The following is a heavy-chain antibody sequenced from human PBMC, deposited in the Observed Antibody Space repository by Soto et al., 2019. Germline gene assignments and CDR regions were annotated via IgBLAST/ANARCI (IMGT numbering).Heavy chain of an antibody. D-gene: IGHD2-2*01. J-gene: IGHJ6*02. CDR1: GYTFTGHY. CDR3: ARAWDCSSTSCYPYYGMDV. CDR2: IIPIFGTA. Sequence: QVQLVQSGAEVKKPGASVKVSCKASGYTFTGHYMHWVRQAPGQGLEWMGGIIPIFGTANYAQNFHGRGTITADESTSTAYMELSSLRSEDTAVYYCARAWDCSSTSCYPYYGMDVWGQGPTVTVSS. V-gene: IGHV1-69*01.